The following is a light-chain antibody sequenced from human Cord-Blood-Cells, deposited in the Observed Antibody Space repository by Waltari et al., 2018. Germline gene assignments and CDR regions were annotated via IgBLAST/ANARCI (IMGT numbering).Light chain of an antibody. CDR1: SSNIGSNY. J-gene: IGLJ3*02. CDR3: AAWDDSLSGWV. V-gene: IGLV1-47*01. Sequence: QSVLTQPPSASGTPGQRVIISCSGSSSNIGSNYVYWYQQLPGTAPKLLIYRNNQRPSGVPDRFSGSKSGTSASLAISELRSEDEADYYCAAWDDSLSGWVFGGGTKLTVL. CDR2: RNN.